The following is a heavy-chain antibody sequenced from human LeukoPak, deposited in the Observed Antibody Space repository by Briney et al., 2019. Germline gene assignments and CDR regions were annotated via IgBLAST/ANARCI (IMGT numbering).Heavy chain of an antibody. CDR3: ARDQGSSVVAFWFDP. Sequence: SETLSLTCTVPGASISSGSYYWSWIRQPAGKGLEWIGRIYSSGSINYNPSLKSRVTISVDTSKNQFSLKLSSVTAADTAVYYCARDQGSSVVAFWFDPWGPGTLVTVSS. CDR1: GASISSGSYY. J-gene: IGHJ5*02. V-gene: IGHV4-61*02. CDR2: IYSSGSI. D-gene: IGHD6-6*01.